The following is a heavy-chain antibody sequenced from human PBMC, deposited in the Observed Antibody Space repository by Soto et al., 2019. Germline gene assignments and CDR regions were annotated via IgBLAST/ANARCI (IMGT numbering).Heavy chain of an antibody. J-gene: IGHJ4*02. CDR2: ISYDGSNK. D-gene: IGHD3-22*01. CDR1: GFTFSSYA. Sequence: QVQLVESGGGVVQPGRSLRLSCAASGFTFSSYAMHWVRQAPGKGLEWVAVISYDGSNKYYADSVKGRFTISRDNSKNTLYLQMNSLRAEDTAVYYCARDTYYYDSSGYFLFDYWGQGTLVTVSS. V-gene: IGHV3-30-3*01. CDR3: ARDTYYYDSSGYFLFDY.